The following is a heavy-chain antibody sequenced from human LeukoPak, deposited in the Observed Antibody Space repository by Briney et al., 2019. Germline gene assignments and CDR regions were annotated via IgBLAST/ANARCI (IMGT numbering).Heavy chain of an antibody. J-gene: IGHJ4*01. V-gene: IGHV3-23*01. D-gene: IGHD5-18*01. CDR3: ARDSQLWSTSAFY. CDR1: GFIFSSYP. Sequence: PGGTLRLSCAASGFIFSSYPMSWVRQAPGKGLEWVSAISGSGGTTYYADSVRGRFTISRDNSKNTLYLQMNSLRAEDTAVYYCARDSQLWSTSAFYSGHRALVSVSS. CDR2: ISGSGGTT.